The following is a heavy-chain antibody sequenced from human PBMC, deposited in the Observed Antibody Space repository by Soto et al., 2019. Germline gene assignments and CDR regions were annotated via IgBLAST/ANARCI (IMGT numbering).Heavy chain of an antibody. CDR1: GGSISSYY. V-gene: IGHV4-59*01. D-gene: IGHD1-7*01. CDR2: IYYSGST. Sequence: SETLSLTCTVSGGSISSYYWSWIRQPPGKGLEWIGYIYYSGSTNYNPSLKSRVTISVDTSKNQFSLKLSSVTAADTAVYYCARVSPYRWNYVWAFDYWGQGTLVTVSS. CDR3: ARVSPYRWNYVWAFDY. J-gene: IGHJ4*02.